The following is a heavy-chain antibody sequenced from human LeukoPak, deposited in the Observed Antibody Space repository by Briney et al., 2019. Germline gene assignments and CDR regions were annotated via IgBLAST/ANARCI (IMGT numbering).Heavy chain of an antibody. V-gene: IGHV3-30-3*01. CDR2: ISYDGSNK. Sequence: GGSLRLSCAASGFTFSSYAMHWVRQAPGKGLEWVAVISYDGSNKYYADSVKGRFTISRDNSKNTLYLQMNSLRAEDTAVYYCARVPGGYYDSSGYYYFDYWGQGTLVTVSS. J-gene: IGHJ4*02. D-gene: IGHD3-22*01. CDR1: GFTFSSYA. CDR3: ARVPGGYYDSSGYYYFDY.